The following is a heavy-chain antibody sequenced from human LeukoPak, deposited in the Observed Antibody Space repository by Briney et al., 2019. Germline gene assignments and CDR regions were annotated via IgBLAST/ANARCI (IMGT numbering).Heavy chain of an antibody. CDR2: FYHSVST. Sequence: SETLSFTCTVSGNSINRGYYWGWIRQPPGKGLEWIGSFYHSVSTYYNPSLKSRVTISVDTSKNQFSLKLSSVTAADTAVYYCARDMRGGNSYYFDSWGQGTLVTVSS. CDR3: ARDMRGGNSYYFDS. D-gene: IGHD4-23*01. J-gene: IGHJ4*02. CDR1: GNSINRGYY. V-gene: IGHV4-38-2*02.